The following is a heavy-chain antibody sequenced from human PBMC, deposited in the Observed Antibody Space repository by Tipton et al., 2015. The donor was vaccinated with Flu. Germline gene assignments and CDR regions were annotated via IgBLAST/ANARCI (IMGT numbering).Heavy chain of an antibody. J-gene: IGHJ3*02. Sequence: LRLSCTVSGGSISTSSYYWAWVRQPPGKGLECIGTIYYTGSTYYTPSLKSRVTISADTSKNQFSLKLSSLTAADTAVYYCARPHSYSSYAFDIWGQGTKVTVSS. CDR3: ARPHSYSSYAFDI. CDR1: GGSISTSSYY. CDR2: IYYTGST. D-gene: IGHD6-6*01. V-gene: IGHV4-39*01.